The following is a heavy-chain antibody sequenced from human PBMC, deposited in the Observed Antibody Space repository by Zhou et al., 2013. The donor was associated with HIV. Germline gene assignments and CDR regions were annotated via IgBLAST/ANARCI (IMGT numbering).Heavy chain of an antibody. CDR2: IIPIFGTA. CDR1: GGTFSSYA. V-gene: IGHV1-69*05. CDR3: AREGYYDSSGYLSAFDI. D-gene: IGHD3-22*01. J-gene: IGHJ3*02. Sequence: QVQLVQSGAEVKKPGSSVKVSCKASGGTFSSYAISWVRQAPGQGLEWMGGIIPIFGTANYAQKFQGRVTITTDESTSTAYMELSSLRSEDTAVYYCAREGYYDSSGYLSAFDIWGQGTMVTVSS.